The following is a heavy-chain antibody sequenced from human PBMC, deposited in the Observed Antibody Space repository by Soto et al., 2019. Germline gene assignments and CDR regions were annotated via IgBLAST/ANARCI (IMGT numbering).Heavy chain of an antibody. CDR2: IHYSGIT. J-gene: IGHJ4*02. CDR1: GGSFSGPY. Sequence: QVQLLESGPGLVKPSETLSLTCTVSGGSFSGPYWGWIRQPPGKGLEGIGYIHYSGITNYDPSLRSRVTMSIDMSKNQFSLSLTSVTTADTAIYYCARMEGTRICFFDSWGPGSLVTVSS. CDR3: ARMEGTRICFFDS. V-gene: IGHV4-59*11. D-gene: IGHD2-15*01.